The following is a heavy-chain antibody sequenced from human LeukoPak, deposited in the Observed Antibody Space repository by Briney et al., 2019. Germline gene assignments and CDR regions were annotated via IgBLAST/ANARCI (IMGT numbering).Heavy chain of an antibody. CDR3: AREMATINDY. CDR1: GYTFTGYY. CDR2: INPNSGGT. J-gene: IGHJ4*02. V-gene: IGHV1-2*02. Sequence: GASVKVSCKASGYTFTGYYMHWVRQAPGQGLEWMGWINPNSGGTNYAQKSQGRVTMTRDTSISTAYMELSSLRSEDTAVYYCAREMATINDYWGQGTLVTVSS. D-gene: IGHD5-24*01.